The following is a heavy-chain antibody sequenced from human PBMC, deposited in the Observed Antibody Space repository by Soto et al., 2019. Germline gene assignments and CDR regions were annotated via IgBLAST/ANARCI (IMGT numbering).Heavy chain of an antibody. Sequence: QVQLVQSGAAVKKPGASVKVSCKASGYTFTSYAISWVRQAPGQGLKWMGWISAYNGNTNYSQKLQGRVTMTTDTSTTTAYMELWSLIADDTAVYYCARSGPPAGYLGQGTLVTVSS. CDR1: GYTFTSYA. CDR2: ISAYNGNT. D-gene: IGHD3-10*01. J-gene: IGHJ4*02. V-gene: IGHV1-18*01. CDR3: ARSGPPAGY.